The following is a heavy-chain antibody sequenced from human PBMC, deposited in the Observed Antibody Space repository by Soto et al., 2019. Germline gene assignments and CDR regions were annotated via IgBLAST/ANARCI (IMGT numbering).Heavy chain of an antibody. V-gene: IGHV3-23*01. CDR2: ISASGVST. D-gene: IGHD1-1*01. CDR3: AYDFQAEDGIQHSFPVSAFLLNRSSDL. J-gene: IGHJ2*01. Sequence: PGKGLEWVSSISASGVSTYYADSVKGRFTISRDNSKNPLFLQLNSLRAEDTAVYYCAYDFQAEDGIQHSFPVSAFLLNRSSDL.